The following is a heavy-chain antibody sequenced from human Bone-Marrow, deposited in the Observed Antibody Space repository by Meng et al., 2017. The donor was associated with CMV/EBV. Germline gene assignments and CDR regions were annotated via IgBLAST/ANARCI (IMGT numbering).Heavy chain of an antibody. V-gene: IGHV3-7*01. D-gene: IGHD4-23*01. CDR1: GFTFSSYW. Sequence: GGSLRLSCAASGFTFSSYWMSWVRQAPGKGLEWVANIKQDGSEKYYVDSVKGRFTISRDNAKNSLYLQMNILRAEDTAVYYCAREGRPAVRADFDWWGQGSLVTVSS. CDR2: IKQDGSEK. CDR3: AREGRPAVRADFDW. J-gene: IGHJ4*02.